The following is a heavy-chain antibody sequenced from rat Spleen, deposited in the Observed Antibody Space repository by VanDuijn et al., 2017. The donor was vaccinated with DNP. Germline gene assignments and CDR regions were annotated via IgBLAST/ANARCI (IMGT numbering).Heavy chain of an antibody. CDR1: GYSITSSYR. Sequence: EVQLQESGPGLVKPSQSLSLTCSVTGYSITSSYRWNWIRKFPGHKLEWMGYINSAGSTNYNPSLKGRISITSDTSKNQFFLQVNSVTTEDTATYYCATSTGAYWGQGTLVTVSS. CDR3: ATSTGAY. CDR2: INSAGST. D-gene: IGHD1-2*01. V-gene: IGHV3-3*01. J-gene: IGHJ3*01.